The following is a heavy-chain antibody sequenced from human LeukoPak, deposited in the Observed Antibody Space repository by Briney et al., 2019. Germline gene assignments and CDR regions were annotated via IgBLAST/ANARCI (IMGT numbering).Heavy chain of an antibody. J-gene: IGHJ6*02. D-gene: IGHD2-2*01. Sequence: SETLSLTCTVSGGSISSSSYYWGWIRQPPGKGLEWIGYIYYSGSTNYNPSLKSRVTISVDTSKNQFSLKLSSVTAADTAVYYCARSFACSSTSCYYYYYGMDVWGQGTTVTVSS. V-gene: IGHV4-61*05. CDR2: IYYSGST. CDR3: ARSFACSSTSCYYYYYGMDV. CDR1: GGSISSSSYY.